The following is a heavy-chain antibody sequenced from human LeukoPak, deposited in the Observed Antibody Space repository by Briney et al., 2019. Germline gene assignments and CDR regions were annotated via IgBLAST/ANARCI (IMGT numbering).Heavy chain of an antibody. V-gene: IGHV1-18*01. CDR2: ISAYNGNT. Sequence: GASVKVSCKASGYTFTSYGISWVRQAPGQGLEWMGWISAYNGNTNYAQKLRGRVTMTTDTSTSTAYMELRSLRSDATAVYYCARAPGVLLWFGELSPTDYWGQGTLVTVSS. CDR1: GYTFTSYG. J-gene: IGHJ4*02. D-gene: IGHD3-10*01. CDR3: ARAPGVLLWFGELSPTDY.